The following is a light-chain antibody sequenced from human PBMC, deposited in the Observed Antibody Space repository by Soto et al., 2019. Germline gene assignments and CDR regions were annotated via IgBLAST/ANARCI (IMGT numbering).Light chain of an antibody. V-gene: IGKV3-15*01. CDR2: GAS. J-gene: IGKJ4*01. Sequence: EIVMTQSPATLSVSPGERATLSCRASQSVSSDLAWYQQKPGQAPRLLIYGASTRATGIPARFSGSGSGTDFTLTISSLQPEDFATYYCQNYNSAPPLSFGGGTKVDNK. CDR1: QSVSSD. CDR3: QNYNSAPPLS.